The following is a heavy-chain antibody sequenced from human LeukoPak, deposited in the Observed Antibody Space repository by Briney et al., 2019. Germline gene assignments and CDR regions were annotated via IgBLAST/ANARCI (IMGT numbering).Heavy chain of an antibody. D-gene: IGHD6-19*01. Sequence: GGSLRLSCAASGFTFSSYAMHWARQAPGKGLEWVAVISYDGSNKYYADSVKGRFTISRDNSKNTLYLQMNSLRAEDTAVYYCARDGSGRFDYWGQGTLVTVSS. V-gene: IGHV3-30*04. CDR2: ISYDGSNK. CDR1: GFTFSSYA. J-gene: IGHJ4*02. CDR3: ARDGSGRFDY.